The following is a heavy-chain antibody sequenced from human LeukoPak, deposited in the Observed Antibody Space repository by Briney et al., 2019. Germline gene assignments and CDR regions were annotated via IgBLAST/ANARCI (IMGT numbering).Heavy chain of an antibody. CDR1: GGTFSSYA. V-gene: IGHV1-8*03. Sequence: ASVKVSCKASGGTFSSYAINWVRQATGQGLEWMGWMNPNSGNTGYAQKFQGRVTITRNTSISTAYMELSSLRSEDTAVYYCARYGDYIMQDAFDIWGQGTMVTVSS. J-gene: IGHJ3*02. CDR3: ARYGDYIMQDAFDI. CDR2: MNPNSGNT. D-gene: IGHD4-17*01.